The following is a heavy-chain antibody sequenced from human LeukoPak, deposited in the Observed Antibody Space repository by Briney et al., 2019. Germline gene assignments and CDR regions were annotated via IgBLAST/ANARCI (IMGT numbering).Heavy chain of an antibody. V-gene: IGHV4-39*07. J-gene: IGHJ5*02. CDR2: VYHAGST. CDR1: GGSMINSNYY. CDR3: AREIWDMAGAEGWFDP. D-gene: IGHD6-13*01. Sequence: SETLSLTCTVSGGSMINSNYYWGWIRQPPGKGLEWIGSVYHAGSTYYNPSLKSRVTISVDPSKKQFSLRLRSITAADTAVYYCAREIWDMAGAEGWFDPWGQGILVSVSS.